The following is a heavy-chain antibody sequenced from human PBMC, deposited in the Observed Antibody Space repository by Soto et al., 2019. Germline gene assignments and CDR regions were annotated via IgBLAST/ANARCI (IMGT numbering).Heavy chain of an antibody. Sequence: EVHLLESGGGLVQPGGSLRISCAASGFTFSSYAMTWVRQAPGKGLEWVSTLSAGGSSTFYADSVKGRFTISRDNSKNTLYLQMNSLRAEDTAVYYCAKWGQSGSYYDYWGQGTLVTVSS. CDR3: AKWGQSGSYYDY. CDR1: GFTFSSYA. CDR2: LSAGGSST. D-gene: IGHD1-26*01. V-gene: IGHV3-23*01. J-gene: IGHJ4*02.